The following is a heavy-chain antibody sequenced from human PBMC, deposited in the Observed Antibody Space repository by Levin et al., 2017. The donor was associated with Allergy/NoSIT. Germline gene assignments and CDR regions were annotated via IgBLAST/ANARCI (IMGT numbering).Heavy chain of an antibody. Sequence: PSETLSLTCTVSGGSISSYSWSWIRQPPGKGLEWIGYLFDSGTTDYNPSLKSRVTISVEKSKNQLSLKVTSVTAADTAVYYCARLDLGGVSDYWGQGSLVTVSS. CDR1: GGSISSYS. CDR2: LFDSGTT. CDR3: ARLDLGGVSDY. D-gene: IGHD4-23*01. V-gene: IGHV4-59*01. J-gene: IGHJ4*02.